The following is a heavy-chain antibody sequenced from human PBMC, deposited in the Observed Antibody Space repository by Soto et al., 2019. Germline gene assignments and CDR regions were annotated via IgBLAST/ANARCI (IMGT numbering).Heavy chain of an antibody. D-gene: IGHD3-10*01. Sequence: QVQLVQSGAEVKKPGSSVKVSCKTSGVSFNNNGIGWVRQAPGHGLEWMGGVSPPFRTSNYARKFQGRISITAAASTGTVNMELSSLTSENTAQYYCARVLYYGSGSYSPYGMDVWGQGTTVNVSS. CDR2: VSPPFRTS. J-gene: IGHJ6*02. CDR3: ARVLYYGSGSYSPYGMDV. V-gene: IGHV1-69*01. CDR1: GVSFNNNG.